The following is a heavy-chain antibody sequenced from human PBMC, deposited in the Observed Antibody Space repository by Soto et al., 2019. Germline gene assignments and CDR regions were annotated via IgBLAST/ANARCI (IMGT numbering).Heavy chain of an antibody. V-gene: IGHV1-8*01. CDR1: GYTFTHYD. Sequence: QVQLVQSGAEVKKPGASVKVSCKASGYTFTHYDINWVRQATGQGLEWMGWMNPNSGYTAYAQKFQGRVTMTRDTSISTVYMELSGLRSEDTAVYYCARRISSSGPWGFQHWGQGTLVTV. J-gene: IGHJ1*01. CDR3: ARRISSSGPWGFQH. CDR2: MNPNSGYT. D-gene: IGHD3-22*01.